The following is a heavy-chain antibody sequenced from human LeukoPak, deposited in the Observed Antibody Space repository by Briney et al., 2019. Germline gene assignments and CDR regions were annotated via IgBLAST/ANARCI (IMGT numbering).Heavy chain of an antibody. CDR1: GGSIRSGGYY. J-gene: IGHJ1*01. CDR2: IYYSGST. Sequence: SSETLSLTCTVSGGSIRSGGYYWSWIRQHPGKGLEWIGYIYYSGSTYYNPSLKSRVTISVDTSKSQFSLKLSSVTAADTAVYYCARGRGSDSFGGSAEYFQHWGQGTLVTVSS. V-gene: IGHV4-31*03. D-gene: IGHD3-10*01. CDR3: ARGRGSDSFGGSAEYFQH.